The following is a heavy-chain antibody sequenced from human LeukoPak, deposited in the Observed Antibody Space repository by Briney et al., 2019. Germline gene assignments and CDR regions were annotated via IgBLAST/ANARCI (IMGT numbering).Heavy chain of an antibody. V-gene: IGHV4-59*10. D-gene: IGHD6-13*01. CDR2: IYTSGST. Sequence: SETLPLTCAVYGGSFSGYYWSWIRQPAGKGLEWIGRIYTSGSTNYNPSLKSRVTMSVDTSKNQFSLKLSSVTAADTAVYYCASTGIAAAGVYYYGMDVWGQGTTVTVSS. CDR3: ASTGIAAAGVYYYGMDV. CDR1: GGSFSGYY. J-gene: IGHJ6*02.